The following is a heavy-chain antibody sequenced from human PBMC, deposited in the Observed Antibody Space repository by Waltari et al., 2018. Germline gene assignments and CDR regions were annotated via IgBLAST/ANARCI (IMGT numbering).Heavy chain of an antibody. CDR1: GGTFSSYA. V-gene: IGHV1-69*10. Sequence: QVQLVQSGAEVKKPGSSVKVSCKASGGTFSSYAISWVRLAPGQGLEWMGGIIPILGIANYAQKFQGRVTITADKSTSTAYMELSSLRSEDTAVYYCARAAYYYDSSGYFNAPFDYWGQGTLVTVSS. CDR2: IIPILGIA. D-gene: IGHD3-22*01. CDR3: ARAAYYYDSSGYFNAPFDY. J-gene: IGHJ4*02.